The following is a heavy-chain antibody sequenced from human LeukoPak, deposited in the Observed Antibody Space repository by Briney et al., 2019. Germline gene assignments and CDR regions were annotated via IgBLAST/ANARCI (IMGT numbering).Heavy chain of an antibody. CDR2: ISSSSSYI. CDR1: GFTFSSYS. Sequence: PGGSLRLSCAASGFTFSSYSMNWVRQAPGKGLEWVSSISSSSSYIYYADSVKGRFTISRGNAKNSLYLQMNSLRAEDTAVYYCARDHSLGSHFDYWGQGTLVTVSP. V-gene: IGHV3-21*01. J-gene: IGHJ4*02. D-gene: IGHD3-16*01. CDR3: ARDHSLGSHFDY.